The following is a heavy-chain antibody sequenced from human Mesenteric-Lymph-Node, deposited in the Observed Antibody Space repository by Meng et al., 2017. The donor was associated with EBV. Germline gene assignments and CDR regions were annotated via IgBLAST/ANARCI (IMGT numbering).Heavy chain of an antibody. CDR3: ARVEVGITSGDY. CDR2: INAYNGDT. J-gene: IGHJ4*02. Sequence: QAQLVHSGGEVNNPGASGKVSCKASGYTFTNYGYTWVRQAPGQGLEWMGWINAYNGDTNYAQTLQGRVTMTTDTSTSTAYMELRSLRSDDTAVYYCARVEVGITSGDYWGQGTLVTVSS. D-gene: IGHD2-21*01. V-gene: IGHV1-18*01. CDR1: GYTFTNYG.